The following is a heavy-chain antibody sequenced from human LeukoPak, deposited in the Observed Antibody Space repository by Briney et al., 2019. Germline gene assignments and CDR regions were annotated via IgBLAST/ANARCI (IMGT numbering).Heavy chain of an antibody. CDR3: ARGGQYSSSWYGYFDY. J-gene: IGHJ4*02. V-gene: IGHV3-33*01. CDR1: GFTFSSYG. D-gene: IGHD6-13*01. CDR2: IWYDGSNK. Sequence: GRSLRLSCAASGFTFSSYGMHWVRQAPGKGLEWVAVIWYDGSNKYYADSVKGRFTISRDNSKNTLYLQMNSLRAGDTAVYYCARGGQYSSSWYGYFDYWGQGTLVTVSS.